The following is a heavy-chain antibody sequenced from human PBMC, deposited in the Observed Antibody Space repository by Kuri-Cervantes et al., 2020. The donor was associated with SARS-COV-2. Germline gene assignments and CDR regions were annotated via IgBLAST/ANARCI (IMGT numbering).Heavy chain of an antibody. CDR1: GYTFTGYY. Sequence: ASGKVSCKASGYTFTGYYMHWVRQAPGQGLEWKGWINPNSAGTKYAPKFQGRVTMTRDTSISTTYMGLSRLRSDDTAVYYCATDLWSAVRGVIARWLDPWGQGTLVTVSS. D-gene: IGHD3-10*01. J-gene: IGHJ5*02. V-gene: IGHV1-2*02. CDR3: ATDLWSAVRGVIARWLDP. CDR2: INPNSAGT.